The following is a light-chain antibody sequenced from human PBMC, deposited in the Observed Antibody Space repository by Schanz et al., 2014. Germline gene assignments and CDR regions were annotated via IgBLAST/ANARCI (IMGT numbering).Light chain of an antibody. V-gene: IGKV1-6*01. J-gene: IGKJ1*01. CDR2: AAS. CDR3: QQSYSTPRT. Sequence: AIQMTQSPSSLSASVGDRVTITCRASQGIRNDLGWYQQKPGKAPKLLIYAASTLQSGVPSRFSGRGSGTDFSLTISSLQPEDFATYYCQQSYSTPRTFGQGTKVEIK. CDR1: QGIRND.